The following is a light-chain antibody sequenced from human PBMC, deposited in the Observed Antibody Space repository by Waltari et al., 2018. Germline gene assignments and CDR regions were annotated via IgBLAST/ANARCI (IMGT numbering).Light chain of an antibody. CDR2: DAS. Sequence: DIQMTQSPSSLSTSVGDRVTITCRASRGIDAYLNWYQQQPGKAPKLLIYDASTLQRGVPTRFSGGGIGTDFTLTISDLQPDDFATYFGQQSYSAPFTFGRGTRLE. CDR3: QQSYSAPFT. V-gene: IGKV1-39*01. J-gene: IGKJ5*01. CDR1: RGIDAY.